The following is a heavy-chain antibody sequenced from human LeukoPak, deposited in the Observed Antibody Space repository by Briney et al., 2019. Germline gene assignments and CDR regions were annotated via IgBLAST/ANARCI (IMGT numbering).Heavy chain of an antibody. CDR2: INPVSGGT. V-gene: IGHV1-2*02. Sequence: ASVKVSCKASGYTFTDYYMHWVRQAPGQGPEWVGWINPVSGGTLYAQKFQGRVTMTRDTSISTAYMELSRLRPDDTAVYYCARSTLIAVAGRGKPAQPIYWGQGTLVTVSS. D-gene: IGHD6-19*01. CDR1: GYTFTDYY. CDR3: ARSTLIAVAGRGKPAQPIY. J-gene: IGHJ4*02.